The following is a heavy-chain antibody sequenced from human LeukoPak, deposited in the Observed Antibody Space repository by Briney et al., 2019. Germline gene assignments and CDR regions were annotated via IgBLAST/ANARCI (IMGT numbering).Heavy chain of an antibody. Sequence: PGGSLRLSCAASGFTFSSYAMSWVRQSPGKGLEWVSAVSGSGGSTYYADSVKGRFTISRDNSKNTLYLQMSSLRAEDTAVYFCAKERDPYSGSYFGYWGQGTLVTVSS. CDR3: AKERDPYSGSYFGY. J-gene: IGHJ4*02. V-gene: IGHV3-23*01. D-gene: IGHD1-26*01. CDR2: VSGSGGST. CDR1: GFTFSSYA.